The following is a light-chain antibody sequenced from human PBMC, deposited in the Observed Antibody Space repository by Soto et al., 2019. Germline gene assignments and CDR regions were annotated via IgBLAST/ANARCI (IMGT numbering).Light chain of an antibody. CDR3: QQRSNWPS. J-gene: IGKJ5*01. CDR1: QSVSSY. Sequence: EIVLPQSPATLSLSPGERATLSCRASQSVSSYLAWYQQKPGQAPRLLIYDASNRATGSPARFSGSGSGTDFTLTISSLEPEDFAVYYCQQRSNWPSFGQGTRLEIK. V-gene: IGKV3-11*01. CDR2: DAS.